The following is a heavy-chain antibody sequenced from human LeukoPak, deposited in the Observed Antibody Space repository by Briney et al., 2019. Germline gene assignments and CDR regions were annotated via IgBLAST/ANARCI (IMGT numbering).Heavy chain of an antibody. V-gene: IGHV3-23*01. Sequence: PGGSLRLSCAASGFTFSSYAMNWVRQAPGKGLEWVSTISGSADTTYYADSVKGRFTISRDNSKSTLYLQMNSLRAEDTAVYYCAKRAVAGTGRAFDIWGQGTMVTVSS. D-gene: IGHD6-19*01. CDR2: ISGSADTT. CDR3: AKRAVAGTGRAFDI. J-gene: IGHJ3*02. CDR1: GFTFSSYA.